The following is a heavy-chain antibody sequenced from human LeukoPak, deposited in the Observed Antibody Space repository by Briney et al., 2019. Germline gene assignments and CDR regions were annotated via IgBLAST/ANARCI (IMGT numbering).Heavy chain of an antibody. CDR3: ARAKFRQGSPEDY. CDR1: GYTFTSYD. V-gene: IGHV1-8*03. D-gene: IGHD3-10*01. CDR2: MNPDSGNT. J-gene: IGHJ4*02. Sequence: ASVKVSCKASGYTFTSYDINWVRQATAQGLEWMGWMNPDSGNTGYAQKFQGRVTITRSTSISTAYMELSSLRSEDTAVYYCARAKFRQGSPEDYWGQGTLVTVSS.